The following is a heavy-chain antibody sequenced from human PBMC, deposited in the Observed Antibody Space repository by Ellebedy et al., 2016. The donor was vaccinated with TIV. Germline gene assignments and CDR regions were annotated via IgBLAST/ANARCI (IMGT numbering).Heavy chain of an antibody. J-gene: IGHJ4*02. CDR3: ARPYDGGSYVPWD. V-gene: IGHV3-7*01. CDR1: GFTFSNYW. D-gene: IGHD2-21*01. CDR2: IKQDGSEE. Sequence: PGGSLRLSCAASGFTFSNYWMTWARQAPGKGLEWVANIKQDGSEESYGEYVKGRFTVSRDNAKNSLCLQMNSLRDEDTAVYYCARPYDGGSYVPWDWGQGTLVTVSS.